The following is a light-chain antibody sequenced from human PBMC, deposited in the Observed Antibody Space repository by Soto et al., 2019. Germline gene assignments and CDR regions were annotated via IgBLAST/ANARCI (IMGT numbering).Light chain of an antibody. CDR1: QRVGNN. J-gene: IGKJ4*01. CDR3: QQYVDWPLT. CDR2: ATS. Sequence: EIVVTQSPATLSVSPGERATLSCRASQRVGNNFAWYQQKPGQAPRLLIFATSTRATGVPARFSGSGSGTEFTLTISSLQSEYFAVYYCQQYVDWPLTFGGGAKVEIE. V-gene: IGKV3-15*01.